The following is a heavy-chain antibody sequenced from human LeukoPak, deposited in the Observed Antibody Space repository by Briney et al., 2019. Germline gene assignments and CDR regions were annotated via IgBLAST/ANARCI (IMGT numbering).Heavy chain of an antibody. V-gene: IGHV1-8*01. J-gene: IGHJ5*02. CDR1: GYTFTSYD. D-gene: IGHD3-10*01. Sequence: GASVMVSCKASGYTFTSYDINWVRQATGQGLEWMGWMNPNSGNTGYAQKFQGRVTMTRNTSISTAYMELSSLRSEDTAVYYCARGTYYYDSGSSNWFDPWGQGTLVTVSS. CDR2: MNPNSGNT. CDR3: ARGTYYYDSGSSNWFDP.